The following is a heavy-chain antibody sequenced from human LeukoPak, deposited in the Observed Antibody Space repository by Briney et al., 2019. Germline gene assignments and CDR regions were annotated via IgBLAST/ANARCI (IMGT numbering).Heavy chain of an antibody. CDR2: TYYRSKWYN. CDR3: VRIVPGTGLVF. Sequence: SQTLSLTCAISGDSVTSNSATWNWIRQSPSSGLGWLGRTYYRSKWYNDYTLSVKSRITINADTSKNQFSLQLNSVTPEDTAVYYCVRIVPGTGLVFWGQGTLVTVSS. D-gene: IGHD2-2*01. J-gene: IGHJ4*02. V-gene: IGHV6-1*01. CDR1: GDSVTSNSAT.